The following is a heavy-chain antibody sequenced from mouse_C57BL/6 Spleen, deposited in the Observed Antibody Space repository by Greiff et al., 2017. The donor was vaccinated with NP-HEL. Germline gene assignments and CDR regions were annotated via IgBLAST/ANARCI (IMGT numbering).Heavy chain of an antibody. J-gene: IGHJ4*01. CDR2: IWSGGST. D-gene: IGHD1-1*01. CDR1: GFSLTSYG. CDR3: ARRALTTVTGNAMDY. Sequence: VQRVESGPGLVQPSQSLSITCTVSGFSLTSYGVHWVRQSPGKGLEWLGVIWSGGSTDYNAAFISRLSISKDNSKSQVFFKMNSVQADDTAIYYCARRALTTVTGNAMDYWGQGTSVTVSS. V-gene: IGHV2-2*01.